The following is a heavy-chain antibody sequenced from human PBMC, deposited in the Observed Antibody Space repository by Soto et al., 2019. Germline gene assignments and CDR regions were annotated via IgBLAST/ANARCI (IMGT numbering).Heavy chain of an antibody. Sequence: GGSLRLSCAASGFSFILFWMSWVRQTPGKGLEWVANINEDGSEKFFADSVKGRFTISRDNAKNSLSLQMNSLTADDTAVYYCVRTGWPQSSYYFDYWGQGTLVTVSS. CDR1: GFSFILFW. V-gene: IGHV3-7*03. CDR2: INEDGSEK. J-gene: IGHJ4*02. D-gene: IGHD3-16*01. CDR3: VRTGWPQSSYYFDY.